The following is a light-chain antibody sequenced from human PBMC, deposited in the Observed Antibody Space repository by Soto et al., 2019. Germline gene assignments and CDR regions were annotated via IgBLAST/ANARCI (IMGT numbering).Light chain of an antibody. Sequence: QSALTQPASVSGSPGQSITISCTGSSSDVGAYKYVSWYQQYPGKAPKLIIFEVSNRPSGVSNRFSGSKSGNTASLTTAGLQAEDEADYHCSSYTTGSTLYVFGGGTKLTVL. CDR3: SSYTTGSTLYV. V-gene: IGLV2-14*01. J-gene: IGLJ1*01. CDR2: EVS. CDR1: SSDVGAYKY.